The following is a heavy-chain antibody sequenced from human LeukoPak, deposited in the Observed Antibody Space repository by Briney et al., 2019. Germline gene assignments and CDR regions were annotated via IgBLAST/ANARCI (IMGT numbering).Heavy chain of an antibody. D-gene: IGHD3-10*01. CDR3: VRERITMVRGVIPLGMDV. CDR1: GFTVSSNY. J-gene: IGHJ6*02. Sequence: PGGSLRLSCAASGFTVSSNYMSWVRQAPGKGLEWVSVIYSGGSTYYADSVKGRFTISRDNSKNTLYLQMNSLRAEDTAVYYCVRERITMVRGVIPLGMDVWGQGTTVTVSS. CDR2: IYSGGST. V-gene: IGHV3-66*01.